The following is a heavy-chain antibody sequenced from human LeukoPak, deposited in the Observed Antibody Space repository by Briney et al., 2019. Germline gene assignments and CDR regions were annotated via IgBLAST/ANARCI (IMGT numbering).Heavy chain of an antibody. V-gene: IGHV4-4*07. J-gene: IGHJ5*02. CDR3: ARERVRDQLPDGRNWFDP. D-gene: IGHD2-2*01. Sequence: SETLSLTCTVSGGSISSYYWSWIRQLAGKGLEWIGRIYTSGSTNYNPSLKSRVTMSVDTSKNQFSLKLSSVTAADTAVYYCARERVRDQLPDGRNWFDPWGRGTLVTVSS. CDR2: IYTSGST. CDR1: GGSISSYY.